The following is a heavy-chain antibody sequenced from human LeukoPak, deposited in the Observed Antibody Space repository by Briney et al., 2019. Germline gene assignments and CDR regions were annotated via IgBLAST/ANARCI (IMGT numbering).Heavy chain of an antibody. D-gene: IGHD3-16*01. CDR2: IYHSGST. CDR1: GFTFSSYR. V-gene: IGHV4-38-2*01. CDR3: ARQEGGALDY. J-gene: IGHJ4*02. Sequence: GSLRLSCAASGFTFSSYRMNWVRQAPGKGLEWIGSIYHSGSTYYNPSLKSRVTISVDTSKNQFSLKLSSVTAADTAVYYCARQEGGALDYWGQGTLVTVSS.